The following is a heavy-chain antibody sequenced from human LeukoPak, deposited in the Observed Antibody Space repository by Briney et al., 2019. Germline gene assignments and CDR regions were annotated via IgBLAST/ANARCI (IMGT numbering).Heavy chain of an antibody. CDR1: GGSITSSSFY. CDR2: IYFSGNT. V-gene: IGHV4-39*01. D-gene: IGHD6-13*01. Sequence: SETLSLTCTVSGGSITSSSFYWGWVRQPPGKGLEWIGSIYFSGNTYYNPSLKSRLTISVDTSKNQFSLNLSSVTAADTAVYYCARQSRDSSRTNYYYYMDVWGKGTTVTISS. CDR3: ARQSRDSSRTNYYYYMDV. J-gene: IGHJ6*03.